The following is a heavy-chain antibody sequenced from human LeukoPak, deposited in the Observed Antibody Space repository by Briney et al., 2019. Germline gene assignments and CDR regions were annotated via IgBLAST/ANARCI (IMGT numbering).Heavy chain of an antibody. CDR1: GFTFSSYW. CDR3: ATDIVVVEGATRASDY. J-gene: IGHJ4*02. V-gene: IGHV3-74*01. CDR2: INSDGSRT. Sequence: PGGSLRLSCAASGFTFSSYWTHWVRQAPGKGPLWVSRINSDGSRTNYADSVKGRFTISRDNAKNTLYLQLNSLRDEDTAVYHCATDIVVVEGATRASDYWGQGTLVTVSS. D-gene: IGHD2-15*01.